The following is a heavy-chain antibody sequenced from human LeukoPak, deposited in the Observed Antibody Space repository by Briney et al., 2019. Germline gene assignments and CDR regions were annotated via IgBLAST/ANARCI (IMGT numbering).Heavy chain of an antibody. Sequence: GGSLRLSCVASGFTFSNYGMSWVRQAPGKGLEWVSDISGSGVTTYYADSVKGRFTISRDTSKNTLYLQMNSLRAEDTAVYSCAKDQWLVLDYWGQGTLVTVSS. V-gene: IGHV3-23*01. CDR2: ISGSGVTT. D-gene: IGHD6-19*01. J-gene: IGHJ4*02. CDR1: GFTFSNYG. CDR3: AKDQWLVLDY.